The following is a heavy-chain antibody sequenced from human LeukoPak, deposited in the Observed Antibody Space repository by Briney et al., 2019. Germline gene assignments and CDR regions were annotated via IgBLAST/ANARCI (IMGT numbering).Heavy chain of an antibody. CDR2: ISSSGSTI. CDR1: GFTFSSYE. J-gene: IGHJ4*02. D-gene: IGHD6-19*01. CDR3: ARGLVGSSGFDY. Sequence: PGGSLRLSCAASGFTFSSYEMNWVRQAPGKGLEWVSYISSSGSTIYYADSVKGRFTISRDNAKSSLYLQMNSLRAEDTAVYYCARGLVGSSGFDYWGQGTLVTVSS. V-gene: IGHV3-48*03.